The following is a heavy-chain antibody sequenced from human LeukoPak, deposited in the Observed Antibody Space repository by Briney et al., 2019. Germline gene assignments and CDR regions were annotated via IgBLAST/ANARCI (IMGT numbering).Heavy chain of an antibody. J-gene: IGHJ4*02. D-gene: IGHD3-10*01. Sequence: ASVKVSCKASGYKFTDDYMHWVRQAPGRGLEWMGWISPNTGDANYAQNFRDRVTMTRDTSISTAYLELRRLRSDDTAVFFCARGEFGQVLDYWGQGTLVSASS. CDR3: ARGEFGQVLDY. V-gene: IGHV1-2*02. CDR1: GYKFTDDY. CDR2: ISPNTGDA.